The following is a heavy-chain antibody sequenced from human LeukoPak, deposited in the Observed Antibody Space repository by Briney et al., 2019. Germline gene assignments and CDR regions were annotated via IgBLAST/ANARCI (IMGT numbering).Heavy chain of an antibody. CDR2: IRSKANSYAT. V-gene: IGHV3-73*01. J-gene: IGHJ4*02. CDR3: AKDPHPYSSSWPIIYYFDY. CDR1: GFTFSASA. Sequence: GGSLRLSCAASGFTFSASALHWVRQASGKVLEWVGRIRSKANSYATEYAASLKGRFTISRDNSKNTLYLQMNSLRAEDTAVYYCAKDPHPYSSSWPIIYYFDYWGQGTLVTVSS. D-gene: IGHD6-13*01.